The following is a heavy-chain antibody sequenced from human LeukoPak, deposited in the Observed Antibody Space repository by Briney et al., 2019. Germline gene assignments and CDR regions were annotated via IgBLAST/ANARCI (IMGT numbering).Heavy chain of an antibody. J-gene: IGHJ2*01. D-gene: IGHD7-27*01. V-gene: IGHV4-38-2*01. Sequence: PSETLSLTCAVSGYPISSNYYWGWIRLPPEKGLEWIANIYHAGKTYYNPSLKSRVTMSVDMSRNQFSLQLSTVTAADAAVYYSAALILIGDRRYWYFVFWGGGTLVAVSS. CDR2: IYHAGKT. CDR1: GYPISSNYY. CDR3: AALILIGDRRYWYFVF.